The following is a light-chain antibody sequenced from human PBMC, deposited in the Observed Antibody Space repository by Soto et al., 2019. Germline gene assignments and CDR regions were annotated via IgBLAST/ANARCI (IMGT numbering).Light chain of an antibody. CDR2: SNN. CDR1: SSNIGSNT. Sequence: QSVLTQPPSTSGTPGQRVTISCSGSSSNIGSNTVNWYQQLPGTAPKLLIYSNNERPSGVPDRFSGSKSGTSASLAISGPQSEDEADFSCAAWDDRLNDYVIGTGTKVTVL. J-gene: IGLJ1*01. V-gene: IGLV1-44*01. CDR3: AAWDDRLNDYV.